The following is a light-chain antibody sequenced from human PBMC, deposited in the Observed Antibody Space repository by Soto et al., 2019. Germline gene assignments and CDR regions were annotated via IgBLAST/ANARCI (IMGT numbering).Light chain of an antibody. V-gene: IGKV3-20*01. CDR1: QSVISNY. CDR3: QQYGSSLTWT. Sequence: EVVLTQSPGTVSLSPGERVTLSCRASQSVISNYLAWYQQRPGQAPRLLNYAASSRATGIPDRFSGSGSGTDFTLSISRLEPEDFAVSYCQQYGSSLTWTFGQGTKVE. CDR2: AAS. J-gene: IGKJ1*01.